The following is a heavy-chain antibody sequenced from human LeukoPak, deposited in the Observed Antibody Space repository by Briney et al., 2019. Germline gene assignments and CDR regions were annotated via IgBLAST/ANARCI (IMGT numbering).Heavy chain of an antibody. Sequence: ASVKVSCKASGYTFTGYYMHWVRQAPGQGLEWMGWINPNSGGTNYAQKFQGRVTMTRDTSTSTVYMELSSLRSEDTAVYYCARYGSRYDSLLSFDYWGQGTLVTVSS. V-gene: IGHV1-2*02. J-gene: IGHJ4*02. CDR1: GYTFTGYY. CDR2: INPNSGGT. CDR3: ARYGSRYDSLLSFDY. D-gene: IGHD3-10*01.